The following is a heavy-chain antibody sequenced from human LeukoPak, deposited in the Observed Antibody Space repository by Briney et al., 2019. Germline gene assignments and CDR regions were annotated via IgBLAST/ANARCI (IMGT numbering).Heavy chain of an antibody. CDR1: GGSISSYH. CDR2: IYTSGST. Sequence: SETLSLTCTVSGGSISSYHWSWIRQPAGKGLEWIGRIYTSGSTNYNPSLKSRVTMSVDTSKNQFSLKLSSVTAADTAVYYCARAPNWTTVTTPWYFDLWGRGTLVTVSS. CDR3: ARAPNWTTVTTPWYFDL. V-gene: IGHV4-4*07. J-gene: IGHJ2*01. D-gene: IGHD4-17*01.